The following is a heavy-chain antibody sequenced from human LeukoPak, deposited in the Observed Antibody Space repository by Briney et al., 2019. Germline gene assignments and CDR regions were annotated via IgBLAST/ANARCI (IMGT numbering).Heavy chain of an antibody. CDR1: GGSFSGYY. D-gene: IGHD5-18*01. CDR3: ARGFWGYSYGHFDY. J-gene: IGHJ4*02. V-gene: IGHV4-34*01. CDR2: INHSGST. Sequence: PPETLSLTCAVYGGSFSGYYWSWIRQPPGKGLEWIGEINHSGSTNYNPSLKSRVTISVDTSKNQFSLKLSSVTAADTAVYYCARGFWGYSYGHFDYWGQGTLVTVSS.